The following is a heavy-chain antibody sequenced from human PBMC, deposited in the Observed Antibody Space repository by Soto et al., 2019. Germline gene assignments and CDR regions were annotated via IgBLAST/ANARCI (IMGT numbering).Heavy chain of an antibody. CDR1: GGSVSSGSYY. J-gene: IGHJ6*02. Sequence: SETLSLTCTVSGGSVSSGSYYWSWIRQPPGKGLEWIGYIYYSGSTNYNPSLKSRVTISVDTSKNQFSLKLSSVTAADTAVYYCARDYNWATYYYYGMDVWGQGTTVTVSS. CDR3: ARDYNWATYYYYGMDV. CDR2: IYYSGST. V-gene: IGHV4-61*01. D-gene: IGHD1-20*01.